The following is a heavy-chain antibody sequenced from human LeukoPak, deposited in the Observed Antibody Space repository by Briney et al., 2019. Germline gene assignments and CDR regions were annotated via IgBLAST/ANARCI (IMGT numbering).Heavy chain of an antibody. V-gene: IGHV3-66*02. CDR3: ARDPIVITSWHAFDL. CDR1: EFTVGNYY. CDR2: IDIGGAT. Sequence: GGSLRLSCAASEFTVGNYYMAWVREAPGKGLEWLSIIDIGGATDYAASVKGRFTISRDKSKNTLYLQMNSLRVEDTAVYYCARDPIVITSWHAFDLWGQGTMVTVSS. D-gene: IGHD2/OR15-2a*01. J-gene: IGHJ3*01.